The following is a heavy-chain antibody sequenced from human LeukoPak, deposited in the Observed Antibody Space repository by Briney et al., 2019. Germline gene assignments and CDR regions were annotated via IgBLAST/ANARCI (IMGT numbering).Heavy chain of an antibody. CDR2: IKYTGDT. CDR1: GGSISSYY. Sequence: PSETLSLTCTVSGGSISSYYWSWIRQPPGKELEWIGYIKYTGDTNYNPSLKSRVAISVDTSKNQLSLNLNSVTAADTAVYYCVRERTNYYDSSGYYWGQGTLVTVSS. J-gene: IGHJ4*02. CDR3: VRERTNYYDSSGYY. V-gene: IGHV4-59*01. D-gene: IGHD3-22*01.